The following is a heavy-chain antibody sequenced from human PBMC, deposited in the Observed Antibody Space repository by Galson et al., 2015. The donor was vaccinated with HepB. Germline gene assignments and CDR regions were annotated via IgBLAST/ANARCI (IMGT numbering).Heavy chain of an antibody. CDR1: GFTFADYA. CDR2: ISGDGGST. Sequence: SLRPSCAASGFTFADYAMHWVRQAPGKGLEWVSGISGDGGSTFYADSVKGRFSISRDNTKNTLSLQMNSLRAEDTALYYCAKGYGLFDSWGQGTLVTVSS. V-gene: IGHV3-23*01. CDR3: AKGYGLFDS. D-gene: IGHD5-18*01. J-gene: IGHJ5*01.